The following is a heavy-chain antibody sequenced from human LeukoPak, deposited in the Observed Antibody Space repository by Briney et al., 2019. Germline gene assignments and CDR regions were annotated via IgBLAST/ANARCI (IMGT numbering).Heavy chain of an antibody. D-gene: IGHD3-22*01. CDR2: INPSGGST. CDR3: ARVPDYYDSSGYPDY. J-gene: IGHJ4*02. Sequence: GASVKTSCRASGYTFTSHYMHWVPQAPGQGLKWIVIINPSGGSTSYAQKLQGRVTMTRDTSTSTVYMELSSLRSEDTAVYYCARVPDYYDSSGYPDYWGQGTLVTVSS. CDR1: GYTFTSHY. V-gene: IGHV1-46*01.